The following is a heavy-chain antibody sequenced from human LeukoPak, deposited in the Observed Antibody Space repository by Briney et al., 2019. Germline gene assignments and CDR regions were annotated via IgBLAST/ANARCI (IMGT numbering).Heavy chain of an antibody. J-gene: IGHJ4*02. CDR3: ASEGRPV. CDR1: GFTLNSYA. V-gene: IGHV3-30-3*01. CDR2: ISYDGSNK. Sequence: PGRSLRLSCAASGFTLNSYAMHWVRQAPGKGLEWVAVISYDGSNKYYADSVKGRFTISRDNSKNTLYMQMNSLRVEDTAVYYCASEGRPVWGQGTLVTVSS.